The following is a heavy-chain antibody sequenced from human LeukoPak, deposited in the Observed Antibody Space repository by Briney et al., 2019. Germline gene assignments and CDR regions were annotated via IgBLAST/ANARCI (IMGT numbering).Heavy chain of an antibody. CDR1: GGSISSSSYY. CDR2: IYYSGST. Sequence: SETLSLTCTVSGGSISSSSYYWGWIRQPPGKGLEWIGSIYYSGSTYYNPSLKSRVTISVDTSKNQFSLKLSSVTAADTAVYYCAREVYDYYYYYMDVWGKGTTVTVSS. D-gene: IGHD2-8*01. J-gene: IGHJ6*03. V-gene: IGHV4-39*07. CDR3: AREVYDYYYYYMDV.